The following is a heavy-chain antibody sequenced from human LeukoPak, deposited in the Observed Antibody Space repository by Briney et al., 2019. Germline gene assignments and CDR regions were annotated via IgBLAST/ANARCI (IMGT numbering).Heavy chain of an antibody. CDR2: INPSGGST. CDR1: GYTFTSYY. CDR3: AGDTGVMVAVAGPFDY. V-gene: IGHV1-46*01. Sequence: ASVTVSCTASGYTFTSYYMHWVRQAPGQGLEWMGIINPSGGSTSYAQKFQGRVTMTSDTSTSTVYMELSSLRSEDTAVYYCAGDTGVMVAVAGPFDYWGQGTLVTVSS. J-gene: IGHJ4*02. D-gene: IGHD6-19*01.